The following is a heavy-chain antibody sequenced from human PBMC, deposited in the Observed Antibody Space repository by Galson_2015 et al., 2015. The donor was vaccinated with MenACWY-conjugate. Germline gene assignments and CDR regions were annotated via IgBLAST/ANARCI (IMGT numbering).Heavy chain of an antibody. V-gene: IGHV2-5*02. J-gene: IGHJ4*02. D-gene: IGHD4-17*01. CDR3: ARLNYGDSSGIDH. Sequence: ALVETTQTPTLTCTFSCFSLHSNKGDAVGVGWIRPPPGKALECPALIFLGGGTRHSPALKSKPTLPQGTPQNQVVLTMTDMDPVDTATYYCARLNYGDSSGIDHWGQGTLVTVSS. CDR1: CFSLHSNKGDAVG. CDR2: IFLGGGT.